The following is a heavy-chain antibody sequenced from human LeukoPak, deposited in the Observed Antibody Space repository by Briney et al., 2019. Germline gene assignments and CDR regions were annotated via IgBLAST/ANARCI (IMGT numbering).Heavy chain of an antibody. CDR3: ARSRNYYGSGSYYALPHFDY. V-gene: IGHV1-2*02. D-gene: IGHD3-10*01. CDR1: GYTFTGYY. CDR2: INPNSGGT. J-gene: IGHJ4*02. Sequence: ASVKVSCKASGYTFTGYYMHWVRQAPGQGLEWMGWINPNSGGTNYVQKFQGRVTMTRDTSTSTAYMELSRLRSDDTAVYYCARSRNYYGSGSYYALPHFDYWGQGTLVTVSS.